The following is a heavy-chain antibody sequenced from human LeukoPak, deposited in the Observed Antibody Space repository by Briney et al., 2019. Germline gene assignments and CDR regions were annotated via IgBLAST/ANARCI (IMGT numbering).Heavy chain of an antibody. V-gene: IGHV1-2*02. CDR1: GYTFTAYY. Sequence: ASVEVSCKASGYTFTAYYIHWVRQAPGQGLEWMGWINPNSGGTNYAQKFQGRVTLTRDTSITTAYMEVSRLRSDDTAVYYCAKARGLYCSSTSCYECDVWGKGTTVTVSS. CDR3: AKARGLYCSSTSCYECDV. J-gene: IGHJ6*04. D-gene: IGHD2-2*01. CDR2: INPNSGGT.